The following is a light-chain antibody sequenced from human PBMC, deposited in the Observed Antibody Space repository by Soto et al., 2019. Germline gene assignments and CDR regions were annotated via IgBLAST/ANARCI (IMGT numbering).Light chain of an antibody. V-gene: IGKV3-15*01. J-gene: IGKJ1*01. CDR1: QSVSSN. CDR3: QQYNNWPVWT. CDR2: GAS. Sequence: EIVMTQSPATLSVSPGDRATLSCRASQSVSSNLAWYQQKPGQAPRLLIYGASTRATGIPARFSGSGSGTEVTLTIISLQSEDFAVYYCQQYNNWPVWTFGQGTKVEIK.